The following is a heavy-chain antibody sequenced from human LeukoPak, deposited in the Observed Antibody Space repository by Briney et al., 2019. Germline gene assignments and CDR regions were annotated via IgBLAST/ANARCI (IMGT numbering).Heavy chain of an antibody. J-gene: IGHJ4*02. D-gene: IGHD6-19*01. CDR3: ARASSGRPYYFDY. Sequence: GGSLRLSCAASGFTFNTYSMNWVRQAPGKGLEWVSYISSTSNTIYYADSVKGRFTISRDNAKNSLYLQMNSLRAEDTAVYYCARASSGRPYYFDYWGQGTLVTVSS. CDR1: GFTFNTYS. V-gene: IGHV3-48*04. CDR2: ISSTSNTI.